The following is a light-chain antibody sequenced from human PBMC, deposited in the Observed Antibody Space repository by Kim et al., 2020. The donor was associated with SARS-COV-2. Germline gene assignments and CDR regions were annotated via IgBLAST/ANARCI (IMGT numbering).Light chain of an antibody. CDR2: GNN. CDR3: GTWDSSLSAGV. Sequence: GQKVNISCSGSSSNIGNNYVSWYQQLPGTAPKLLIHGNNKRPSGIPDRFSGSKSGTSATLGITGLQTGDEADYYCGTWDSSLSAGVFGGGTQLTVL. CDR1: SSNIGNNY. J-gene: IGLJ2*01. V-gene: IGLV1-51*01.